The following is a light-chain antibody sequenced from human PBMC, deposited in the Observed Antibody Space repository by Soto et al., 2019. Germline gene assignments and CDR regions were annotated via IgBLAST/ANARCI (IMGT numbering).Light chain of an antibody. J-gene: IGKJ1*01. V-gene: IGKV3-15*01. Sequence: EIVMTQSPATVPVSPGERVTLSCRASQSVSIDLAWYQQKPGQPPRLLIYGASTRATGIPARFSGSGSGTEFTLTISSLQSVDFAVYSCQQYNNWPWTFGQGTKVDIK. CDR1: QSVSID. CDR2: GAS. CDR3: QQYNNWPWT.